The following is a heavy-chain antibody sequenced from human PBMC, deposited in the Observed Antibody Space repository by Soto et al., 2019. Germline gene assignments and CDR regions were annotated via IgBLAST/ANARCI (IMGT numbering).Heavy chain of an antibody. Sequence: ASVKVSCKASGYTFTSYGISWVRQAPGQGLEWMGWISAYNGNTNYAQKLQGRVTMTTDTPTSTAYMELSSLRSEDTAVYYCARDPLYYYDSSGYFDYWGQGTLVTVSS. CDR1: GYTFTSYG. D-gene: IGHD3-22*01. V-gene: IGHV1-18*01. CDR3: ARDPLYYYDSSGYFDY. J-gene: IGHJ4*02. CDR2: ISAYNGNT.